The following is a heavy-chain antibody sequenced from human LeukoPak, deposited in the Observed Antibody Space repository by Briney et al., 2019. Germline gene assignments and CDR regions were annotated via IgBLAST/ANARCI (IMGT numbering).Heavy chain of an antibody. J-gene: IGHJ4*02. CDR2: IIPIFGTA. Sequence: SVKVSCKASGGTFSSYAISWVRQAPGQGLEWMGGIIPIFGTANYAQKFQGRVTITTDESTSTAYMELSSLRSEDTAVYYCARVSYYDSSGYYFDYWGQGTLVTVSS. CDR3: ARVSYYDSSGYYFDY. CDR1: GGTFSSYA. V-gene: IGHV1-69*05. D-gene: IGHD3-22*01.